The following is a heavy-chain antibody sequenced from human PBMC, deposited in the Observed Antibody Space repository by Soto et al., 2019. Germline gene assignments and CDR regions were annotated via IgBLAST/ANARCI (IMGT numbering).Heavy chain of an antibody. V-gene: IGHV4-39*01. J-gene: IGHJ4*02. Sequence: SETLSLTCTVSGGSISSSSYYWGWIRQPPGKGLEWIGSIYYSGSTYYNPSLKSRVTISVDTSKNQFSLKLSSVTAADTAVYYCARHDFGGTLVYWGQGTLVTVS. CDR1: GGSISSSSYY. CDR3: ARHDFGGTLVY. D-gene: IGHD2-15*01. CDR2: IYYSGST.